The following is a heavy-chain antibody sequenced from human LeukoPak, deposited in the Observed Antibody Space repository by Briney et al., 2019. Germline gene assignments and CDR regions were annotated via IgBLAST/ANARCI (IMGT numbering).Heavy chain of an antibody. CDR3: AKDRDWNYVSGMDV. CDR2: TSGSGGST. D-gene: IGHD1-7*01. J-gene: IGHJ6*02. CDR1: GFTFSSYA. V-gene: IGHV3-23*01. Sequence: GGSLRLSCAASGFTFSSYAMSWVCQAPGKGLEWVSATSGSGGSTYYGDSVKGRFTISRDNSKNTLYLQMNSLRAEDTAIYYCAKDRDWNYVSGMDVWGQGTTVTVSS.